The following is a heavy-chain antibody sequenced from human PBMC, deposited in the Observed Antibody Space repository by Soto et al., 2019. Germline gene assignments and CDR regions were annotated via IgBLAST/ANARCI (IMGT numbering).Heavy chain of an antibody. CDR3: ATEPVPSGWYRHLDH. CDR1: GFTVSSIY. CDR2: IYPGDGT. V-gene: IGHV3-53*01. J-gene: IGHJ4*01. D-gene: IGHD6-19*01. Sequence: PGGSLRLSCAASGFTVSSIYMNWVRQAPGKGLEWVSIIYPGDGTSYSDSVRGRFTISRDDSKNTMYLQMNSLRAEDTAVYYCATEPVPSGWYRHLDHWGHGTLVTVSS.